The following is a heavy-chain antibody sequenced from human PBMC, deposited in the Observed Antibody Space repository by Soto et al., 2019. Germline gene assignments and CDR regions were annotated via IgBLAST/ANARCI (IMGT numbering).Heavy chain of an antibody. Sequence: SVKVSCKASGGTFSSYAISWVRQAPGQGLEWMGGIIPIFGTANYAQKFQGRVTITADESTSTAYMELSSLRSEDTAVYYCARDLEYSSSSGQAYYYGMDVWGQGTTVAVSS. CDR3: ARDLEYSSSSGQAYYYGMDV. CDR2: IIPIFGTA. J-gene: IGHJ6*02. D-gene: IGHD6-6*01. V-gene: IGHV1-69*13. CDR1: GGTFSSYA.